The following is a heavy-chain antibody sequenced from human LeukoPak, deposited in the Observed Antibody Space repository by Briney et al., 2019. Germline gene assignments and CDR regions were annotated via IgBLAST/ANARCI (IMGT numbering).Heavy chain of an antibody. CDR1: GFTFTSSA. J-gene: IGHJ3*02. CDR2: IVVGSGNT. D-gene: IGHD6-19*01. Sequence: GASVKVSCKASGFTFTSSAMQWVRQARGQRLEWIGWIVVGSGNTNYAQKFQERVTITRDMSTSTAYMELSSLRSEDTAVYYCAADSGQWLGQDYAFDIWGQGTMVTVSS. CDR3: AADSGQWLGQDYAFDI. V-gene: IGHV1-58*02.